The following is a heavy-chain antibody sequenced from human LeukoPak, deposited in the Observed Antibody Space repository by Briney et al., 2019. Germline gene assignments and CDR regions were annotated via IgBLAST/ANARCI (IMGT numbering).Heavy chain of an antibody. CDR2: IIPIFGTA. CDR3: ARDLYYYDSSGYPSPFDY. V-gene: IGHV1-69*05. Sequence: SVKVSCKASGGTFSSYAISWVRQAPGQGLEWMGRIIPIFGTANYAQKFQGRVTITTDESTSTAYMELSSLRSEDTAVYYCARDLYYYDSSGYPSPFDYWGQGTLLTVSS. J-gene: IGHJ4*02. D-gene: IGHD3-22*01. CDR1: GGTFSSYA.